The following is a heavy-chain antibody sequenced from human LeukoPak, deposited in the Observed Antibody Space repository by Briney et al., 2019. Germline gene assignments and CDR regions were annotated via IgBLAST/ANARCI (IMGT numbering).Heavy chain of an antibody. V-gene: IGHV3-66*01. J-gene: IGHJ5*02. D-gene: IGHD3-10*01. Sequence: PGGSLRFSCAASGFTVSSNYMSWVRQAPGKGVEWVSVIYSGGSTYYADSVKGRFTISRDNSKNTLYLQMNSLRAEDTAVYYCARILGSGSYYVDPWGQGTLVTVSS. CDR2: IYSGGST. CDR3: ARILGSGSYYVDP. CDR1: GFTVSSNY.